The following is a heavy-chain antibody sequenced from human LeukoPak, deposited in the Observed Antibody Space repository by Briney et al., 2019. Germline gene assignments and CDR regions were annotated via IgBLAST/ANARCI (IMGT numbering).Heavy chain of an antibody. CDR2: IMPIIGTA. D-gene: IGHD3-3*01. Sequence: SVKVSCKASEGTLSSHAISWVRQAPGHGLEWMGGIMPIIGTANYAQKFQDRVTITADDSTSTAYMELSSLRSEDTAVYYCARARLRFPPQEPYYMDVWGKGTTVTVSS. V-gene: IGHV1-69*01. CDR1: EGTLSSHA. CDR3: ARARLRFPPQEPYYMDV. J-gene: IGHJ6*03.